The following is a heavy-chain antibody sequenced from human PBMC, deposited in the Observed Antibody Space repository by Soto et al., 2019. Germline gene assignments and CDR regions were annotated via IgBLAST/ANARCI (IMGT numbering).Heavy chain of an antibody. CDR1: GDSSSTSTYS. D-gene: IGHD6-19*01. J-gene: IGHJ5*02. Sequence: SETLSLTCSFSGDSSSTSTYSWSWIRQPPGKALEWVGFIYRSGVTSYNPSLKSRVSISLDMSNNQCSLKLGSVTAADTAVYYCAGMPYTSGIRFDPWGPGTLVTVSS. CDR2: IYRSGVT. V-gene: IGHV4-30-2*01. CDR3: AGMPYTSGIRFDP.